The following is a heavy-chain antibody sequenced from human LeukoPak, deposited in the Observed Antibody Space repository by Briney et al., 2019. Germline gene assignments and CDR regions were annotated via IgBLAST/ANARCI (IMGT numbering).Heavy chain of an antibody. Sequence: PSETLSLTCTVSGGSISSGSYYWGWIRQPPGKGLEWIGSIYYGGSTYYNASLKSRVTISVETSKNQFSLNLSSVTAADTAVYYCARHGGGGWFDPWGQRTLVTVSS. D-gene: IGHD3-16*01. CDR2: IYYGGST. J-gene: IGHJ5*02. V-gene: IGHV4-39*01. CDR1: GGSISSGSYY. CDR3: ARHGGGGWFDP.